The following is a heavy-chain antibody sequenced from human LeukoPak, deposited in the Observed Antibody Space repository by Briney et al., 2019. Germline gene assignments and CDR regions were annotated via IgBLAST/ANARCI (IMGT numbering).Heavy chain of an antibody. CDR3: ARLYGDYDYFDY. J-gene: IGHJ4*02. CDR1: GFTFSSYS. D-gene: IGHD4-17*01. Sequence: GGSLRLSCAASGFTFSSYSMNWFRQAPGKGLEWVSSISSSSSYIYYADSVKGRFTISRDNAKNSLYLQMNSLRAEDTAVYYCARLYGDYDYFDYWGQGTLVTVSS. CDR2: ISSSSSYI. V-gene: IGHV3-21*01.